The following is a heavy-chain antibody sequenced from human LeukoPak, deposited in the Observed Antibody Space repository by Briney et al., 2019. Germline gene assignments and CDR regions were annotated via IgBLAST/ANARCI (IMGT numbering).Heavy chain of an antibody. CDR3: AKFKGHYGDSEYYFDS. J-gene: IGHJ4*02. V-gene: IGHV3-21*01. CDR1: GFTFSRYS. Sequence: GGSLRLSCAASGFTFSRYSVNWVRQVPGKGLEWVSCITGSSDYIFYADSVRGRFTISRDNAKNSLFLQMNSLRAEDTAVYYCAKFKGHYGDSEYYFDSWGQGTLVTVSS. D-gene: IGHD3-10*01. CDR2: ITGSSDYI.